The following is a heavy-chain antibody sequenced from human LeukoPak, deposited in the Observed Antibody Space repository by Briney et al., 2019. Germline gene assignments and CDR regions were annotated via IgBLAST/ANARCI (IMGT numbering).Heavy chain of an antibody. CDR3: ARDRGRDGYNFGVFDV. D-gene: IGHD5-24*01. Sequence: PSETLSLTCTVSGDSISPYYWSWIRQPPGKGLEWIGYIYYTGKTNYNSSLTSRVTMSIDTSKNQFSLKLRSLTAADTAVYYCARDRGRDGYNFGVFDVWGQGTMVTVSS. V-gene: IGHV4-59*12. CDR1: GDSISPYY. CDR2: IYYTGKT. J-gene: IGHJ3*01.